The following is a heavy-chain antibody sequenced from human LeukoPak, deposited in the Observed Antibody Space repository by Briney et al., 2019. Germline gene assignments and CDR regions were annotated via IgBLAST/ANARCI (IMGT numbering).Heavy chain of an antibody. CDR1: GFTFSSYG. J-gene: IGHJ4*02. V-gene: IGHV3-33*08. Sequence: GGSLRLSCAASGFTFSSYGMHWVRQAPGKGLEWVAVIWYDGSNKYYADSVKGRFTISRDNSKNTLYLQMNSLRAEDTAVYYCARDAAYGSGSYYVGYYFDYWGQGALVTVSS. CDR3: ARDAAYGSGSYYVGYYFDY. D-gene: IGHD3-10*01. CDR2: IWYDGSNK.